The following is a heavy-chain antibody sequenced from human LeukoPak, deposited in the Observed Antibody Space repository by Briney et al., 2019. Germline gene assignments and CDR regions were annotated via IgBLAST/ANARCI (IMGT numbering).Heavy chain of an antibody. V-gene: IGHV4-59*01. J-gene: IGHJ3*02. Sequence: SETLSLTCTVSGRSISSYYWSWIRQPPGKGLEWIGYIYYSGSTNYNPSLKSRVIISVDTSKNQFSLKLSSVTAADTAVYYCASEAAAGTGAFDIWGQGTMVTVSS. CDR2: IYYSGST. CDR3: ASEAAAGTGAFDI. CDR1: GRSISSYY. D-gene: IGHD6-13*01.